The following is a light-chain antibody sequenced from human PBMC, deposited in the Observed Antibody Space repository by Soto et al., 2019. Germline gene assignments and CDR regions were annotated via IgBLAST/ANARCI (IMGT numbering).Light chain of an antibody. CDR1: QDIGRW. Sequence: QDIGRWLAWYQQKPGKAPNLLIYEASKLRSGVPSRFSGSGSGTDFTLTISSLQTEAFGTYYCQQANSFPLTFGGGPKVDIK. CDR2: EAS. CDR3: QQANSFPLT. J-gene: IGKJ4*01. V-gene: IGKV1D-12*01.